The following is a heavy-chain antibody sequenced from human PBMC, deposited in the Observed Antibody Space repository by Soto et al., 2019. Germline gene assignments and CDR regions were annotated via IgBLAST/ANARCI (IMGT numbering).Heavy chain of an antibody. D-gene: IGHD6-19*01. CDR2: IVNSGTA. J-gene: IGHJ4*02. CDR3: ARGDAGGWFLDS. CDR1: GGSIASSGNF. Sequence: QVQLQESGPGLVKPSQTLSLTCTVSGGSIASSGNFWTWIRHHPGKGLEWLGYIVNSGTAYYTPSLKSRLSISIDTFKNHFSLSLTSLTAADTAVYFCARGDAGGWFLDSWGQGAQVIVPS. V-gene: IGHV4-31*03.